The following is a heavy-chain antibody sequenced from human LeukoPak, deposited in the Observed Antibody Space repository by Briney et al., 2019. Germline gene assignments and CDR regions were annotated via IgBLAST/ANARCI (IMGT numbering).Heavy chain of an antibody. CDR2: MNPNSGNT. CDR1: GYTFTSYD. D-gene: IGHD2-2*01. J-gene: IGHJ4*02. V-gene: IGHV1-8*03. CDR3: ARGTRDCSSTSCLYYFDY. Sequence: ASVTVSCKASGYTFTSYDINWVRQATGQGLEWMGWMNPNSGNTGYAQKLQGRVTSTRNTSISTAYMELSSLRSEDTAVYYCARGTRDCSSTSCLYYFDYWGQGTLVTVSS.